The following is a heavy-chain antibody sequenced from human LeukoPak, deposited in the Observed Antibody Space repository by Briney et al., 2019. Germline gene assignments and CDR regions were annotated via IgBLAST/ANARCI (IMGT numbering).Heavy chain of an antibody. V-gene: IGHV4-38-2*01. CDR2: IYHSGST. Sequence: PSETLSLTRAVSGYSISSGYYWGWIRQPPGKGLEWIGSIYHSGSTYYNPSLKSRVTISVDTSKNQFSLKLSSVTAADTAVYYFARFLSGTGSSGYPDWGQGTLVTVSS. CDR1: GYSISSGYY. J-gene: IGHJ4*02. CDR3: ARFLSGTGSSGYPD. D-gene: IGHD3-22*01.